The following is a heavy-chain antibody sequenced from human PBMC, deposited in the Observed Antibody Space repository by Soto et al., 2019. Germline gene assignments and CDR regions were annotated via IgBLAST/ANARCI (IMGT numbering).Heavy chain of an antibody. CDR2: INAGNGNT. J-gene: IGHJ5*02. CDR1: GYTFTSYA. D-gene: IGHD1-26*01. CDR3: ARGGSSGLRGLNWFDP. Sequence: VKVSCKASGYTFTSYAMHWVRQAPGQRLEWMGWINAGNGNTKYSQKFRGRVTITRDTSASTAYMELSSLRSEDTAVYYCARGGSSGLRGLNWFDPWGQGTLVTVSS. V-gene: IGHV1-3*01.